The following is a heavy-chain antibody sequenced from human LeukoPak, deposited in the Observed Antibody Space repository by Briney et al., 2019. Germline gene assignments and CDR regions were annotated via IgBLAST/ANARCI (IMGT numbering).Heavy chain of an antibody. J-gene: IGHJ4*02. CDR2: IYSGGST. D-gene: IGHD3-16*02. Sequence: GGSLRLSCAASGFAVSSNYMSWVRQAPGKGLEWVSVIYSGGSTYYADSVKGRFTISRDNSKNTVYLQMNSLRVEDTAVYYSAKSLYGGCDYWGQGTVVTVSS. CDR3: AKSLYGGCDY. CDR1: GFAVSSNY. V-gene: IGHV3-53*01.